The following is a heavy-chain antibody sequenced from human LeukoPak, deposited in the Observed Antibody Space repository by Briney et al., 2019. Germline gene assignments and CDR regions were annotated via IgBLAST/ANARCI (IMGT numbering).Heavy chain of an antibody. CDR3: ARVPVASWIQLDS. V-gene: IGHV3-53*01. Sequence: PGGSLRLSCAASGFTVSSNYMSWVRQAPGKGLERVSIIYSGGSTYFADSVKGRFTISRDNSKNTLYLQMNSLRAEDTALYYCARVPVASWIQLDSWGQGTLVTVPS. CDR1: GFTVSSNY. D-gene: IGHD6-13*01. CDR2: IYSGGST. J-gene: IGHJ4*02.